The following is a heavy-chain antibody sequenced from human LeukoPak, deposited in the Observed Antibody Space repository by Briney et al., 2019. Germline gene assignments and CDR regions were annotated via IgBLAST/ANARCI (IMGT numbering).Heavy chain of an antibody. CDR1: KYTFTDYY. J-gene: IGHJ4*02. Sequence: ASVKVSCKASKYTFTDYYMHWVRQAPGQGLEWMGWINPNSGGTNYAQKFQGRVTMTRDTSISTAYMELSSLRSDDTAVCYCARGYCTTTSCREGHDYWGQGTLVTVSS. V-gene: IGHV1-2*02. CDR3: ARGYCTTTSCREGHDY. D-gene: IGHD2-2*01. CDR2: INPNSGGT.